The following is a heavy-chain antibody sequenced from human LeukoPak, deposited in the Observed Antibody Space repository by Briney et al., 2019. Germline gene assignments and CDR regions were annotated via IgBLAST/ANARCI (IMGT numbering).Heavy chain of an antibody. D-gene: IGHD2-15*01. CDR1: GFTFRSYA. J-gene: IGHJ4*02. Sequence: GGSLRLSCAASGFTFRSYAMSWVRQAPGKGLEWVSAISKDADATYYAGSVKDRFTISRDNSKDTLSLQMNSLRDEDTAVYYCAKESPYCHGTDCRIYYFDSWGQGILVTVSS. CDR2: ISKDADAT. CDR3: AKESPYCHGTDCRIYYFDS. V-gene: IGHV3-23*01.